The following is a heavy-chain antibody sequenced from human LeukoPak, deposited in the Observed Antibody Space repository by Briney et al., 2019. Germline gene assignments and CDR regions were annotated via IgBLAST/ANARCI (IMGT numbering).Heavy chain of an antibody. CDR3: ARTMKYSYGYDYYYGMDV. Sequence: ASVKVSCKASGYTFTSCGISWVRQAPGQGLEWMGWISAYNGNTNYAQKLQGRVTMTTDTSTSTAYMELRSLRSDDTAVYYCARTMKYSYGYDYYYGMDVWGQGTTVTVSS. CDR2: ISAYNGNT. D-gene: IGHD5-18*01. J-gene: IGHJ6*02. V-gene: IGHV1-18*01. CDR1: GYTFTSCG.